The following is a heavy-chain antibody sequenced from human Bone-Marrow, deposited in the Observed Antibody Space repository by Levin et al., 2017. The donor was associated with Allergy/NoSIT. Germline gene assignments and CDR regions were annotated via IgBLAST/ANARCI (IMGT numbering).Heavy chain of an antibody. V-gene: IGHV3-21*01. CDR1: GFTFSSYS. CDR2: ISSSSSYI. D-gene: IGHD5-18*01. J-gene: IGHJ4*02. Sequence: PSETLSLTCAASGFTFSSYSMNWVRQAPGKGLEWVSSISSSSSYIYYADSVKGRFTISRDNAKNSLYLQMNSLRAEDTAVYYCARNGYSYGSVWYYFDYWGQGTLVTVSS. CDR3: ARNGYSYGSVWYYFDY.